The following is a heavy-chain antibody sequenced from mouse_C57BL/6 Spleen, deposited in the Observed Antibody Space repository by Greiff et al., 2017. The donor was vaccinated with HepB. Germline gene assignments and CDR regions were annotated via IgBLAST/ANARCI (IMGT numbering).Heavy chain of an antibody. V-gene: IGHV1-52*01. CDR1: GYTFTSYW. CDR3: AREGNYGYGNYVLYFDD. CDR2: IDPSDSET. Sequence: VQLQQPGAELVRPGSSVKLSCKASGYTFTSYWMHWVKQRPIQGLEWIGNIDPSDSETHYNQKFKDKATLTVDKSSSTAYMQLSSLTSEDSAVYYWAREGNYGYGNYVLYFDDWGQGTTLTVSS. D-gene: IGHD2-1*01. J-gene: IGHJ2*01.